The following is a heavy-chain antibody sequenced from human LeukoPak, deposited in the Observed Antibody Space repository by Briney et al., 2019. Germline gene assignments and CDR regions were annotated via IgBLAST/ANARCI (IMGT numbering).Heavy chain of an antibody. Sequence: PSETLSLTCTVSGGSISSSSYYWGWIRQPPGKGLEWIGSIYYSGSTYYNPSLKSRVTISVDTSKNQFSLKLSSVTAADTAVYYCARQDFWSGYGQYFFDYWGQGTLVTVSS. CDR2: IYYSGST. CDR3: ARQDFWSGYGQYFFDY. CDR1: GGSISSSSYY. J-gene: IGHJ4*02. V-gene: IGHV4-39*01. D-gene: IGHD3-3*01.